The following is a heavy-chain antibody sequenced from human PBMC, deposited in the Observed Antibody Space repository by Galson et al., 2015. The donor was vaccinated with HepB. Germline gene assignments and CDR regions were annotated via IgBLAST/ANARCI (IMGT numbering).Heavy chain of an antibody. Sequence: SLRLSCAASGFTFKNYAMSWVRQAPGKGLEWVSAVSGSAVSTYYAGSVKGRFTISRDNSKNTLFLQMKSLRAEDTAICYCAKWGGAVDYWGQGTLVTVSS. J-gene: IGHJ4*02. D-gene: IGHD1-26*01. CDR3: AKWGGAVDY. V-gene: IGHV3-23*01. CDR1: GFTFKNYA. CDR2: VSGSAVST.